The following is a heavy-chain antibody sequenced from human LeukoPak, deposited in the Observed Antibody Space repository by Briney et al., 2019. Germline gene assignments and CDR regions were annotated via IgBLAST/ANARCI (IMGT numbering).Heavy chain of an antibody. Sequence: GASVKVSCKASGFTLTNYYMHWVRQAPGQGLEWMGLINPTGSSTNYAQKFRGRVTMTRDTSTSTVYMELSSLRSEDTAVYYCAREESGGLFDYWGQGTLVTVSS. D-gene: IGHD2-8*02. CDR2: INPTGSST. V-gene: IGHV1-46*01. CDR3: AREESGGLFDY. CDR1: GFTLTNYY. J-gene: IGHJ4*02.